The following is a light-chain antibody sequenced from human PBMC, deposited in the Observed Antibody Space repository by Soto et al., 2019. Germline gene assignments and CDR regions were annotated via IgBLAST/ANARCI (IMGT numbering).Light chain of an antibody. CDR3: QQYNSPMYT. V-gene: IGKV1-5*03. CDR2: KAS. J-gene: IGKJ2*01. CDR1: QSISSW. Sequence: DIQMTQSPSTLSASVGDRVTITCRASQSISSWVAWYQQKPGKAPKLLIYKASSLESGVPSRFSGSGSGTEFTLTISSLQPDDVATYYCQQYNSPMYTFGQGTKLEIK.